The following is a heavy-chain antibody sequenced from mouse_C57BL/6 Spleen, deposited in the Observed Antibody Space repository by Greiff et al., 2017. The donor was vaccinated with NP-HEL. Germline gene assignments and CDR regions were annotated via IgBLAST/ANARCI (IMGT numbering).Heavy chain of an antibody. Sequence: EVKVVESGGDLVKPGGSLKLSCAASGFTFSSYGMSWVRQTPDKRLEWVATISSGGSYTYYLDSVKGRFTISRDNAKNTLYLQMSSLKSEDTAMYYCARSPLYGNYLYYFDYWGQGTTLTVSS. CDR1: GFTFSSYG. CDR2: ISSGGSYT. D-gene: IGHD2-1*01. CDR3: ARSPLYGNYLYYFDY. V-gene: IGHV5-6*01. J-gene: IGHJ2*01.